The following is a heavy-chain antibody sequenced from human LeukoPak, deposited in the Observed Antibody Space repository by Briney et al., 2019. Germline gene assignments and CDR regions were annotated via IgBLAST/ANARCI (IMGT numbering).Heavy chain of an antibody. CDR2: INHSGST. V-gene: IGHV4-34*01. Sequence: SSETLSLTCAVYGGSFSGYYWSWIRQPPGKGLEWIGEINHSGSTNYNPSLKSRVTISVDTSKNQFSLKLSSVTAADTAVYYCAGFRGPSHYYGSGSYYIYWGQGTLVTVSS. CDR3: AGFRGPSHYYGSGSYYIY. CDR1: GGSFSGYY. J-gene: IGHJ4*02. D-gene: IGHD3-10*01.